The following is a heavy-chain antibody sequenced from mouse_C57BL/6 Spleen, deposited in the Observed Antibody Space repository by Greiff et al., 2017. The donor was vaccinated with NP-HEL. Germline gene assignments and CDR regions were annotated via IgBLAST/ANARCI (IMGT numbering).Heavy chain of an antibody. D-gene: IGHD2-1*01. J-gene: IGHJ4*01. CDR3: TRLNSDGNYAMDY. CDR2: IYPGNSDT. Sequence: EVQLQQSGTVLARPGASVKMSCKTSGYTFTSYWMHWVEQRPGQGLEWIGAIYPGNSDTSYNQKFKGKAKLTAVTSASTAYMELSSLTNEDSAVYYCTRLNSDGNYAMDYWGQGTSVTVSS. CDR1: GYTFTSYW. V-gene: IGHV1-5*01.